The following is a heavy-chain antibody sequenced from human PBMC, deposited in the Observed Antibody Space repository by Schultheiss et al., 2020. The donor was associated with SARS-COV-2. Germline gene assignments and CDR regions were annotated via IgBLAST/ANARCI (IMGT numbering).Heavy chain of an antibody. Sequence: SETLSLTCALSGDSVSSNSAAWNWIRQSPSRGLEWLGRTYYRSKWYNDYAVSVKSRITINPDTSKNQFSLQLNSVTPEDTAVYYCARDRSARGYSYGYGGTSWFDPWGQGTLVTVSS. CDR1: GDSVSSNSAA. V-gene: IGHV6-1*01. D-gene: IGHD5-18*01. J-gene: IGHJ5*02. CDR3: ARDRSARGYSYGYGGTSWFDP. CDR2: TYYRSKWYN.